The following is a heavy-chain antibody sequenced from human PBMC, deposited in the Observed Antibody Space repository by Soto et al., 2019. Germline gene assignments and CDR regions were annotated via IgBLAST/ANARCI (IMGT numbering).Heavy chain of an antibody. CDR2: VYSSGTT. J-gene: IGHJ4*02. Sequence: QVQLQESGPGLVKPSETLSLTCTVSGASISDYFWSWIRQPAGKGLEWIGCVYSSGTTNYNPSLKSRLTMAVDTSKNQFSLNLSSVTAAYTAVYYCARGVALDYWGQGTLVTVSS. CDR1: GASISDYF. CDR3: ARGVALDY. V-gene: IGHV4-4*07.